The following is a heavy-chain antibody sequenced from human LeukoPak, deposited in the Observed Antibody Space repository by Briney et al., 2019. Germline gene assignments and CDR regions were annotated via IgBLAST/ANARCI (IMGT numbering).Heavy chain of an antibody. J-gene: IGHJ6*03. V-gene: IGHV3-23*01. Sequence: GGSLRLSCAASGFAFSSFAMGWVRQSPGKGLEWLSTINGGGNTTFYADSVKGRFTISRDNTKNTLYLHMDSLRPDDTAIYYCTKELHVAVAVADYYYFYMDVWGRGTAVTVSS. CDR1: GFAFSSFA. CDR2: INGGGNTT. D-gene: IGHD6-19*01. CDR3: TKELHVAVAVADYYYFYMDV.